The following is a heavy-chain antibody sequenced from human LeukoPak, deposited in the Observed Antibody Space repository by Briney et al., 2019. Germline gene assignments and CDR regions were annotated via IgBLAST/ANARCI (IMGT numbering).Heavy chain of an antibody. J-gene: IGHJ5*02. CDR3: ARAYSSGWYVPERYNWFDP. Sequence: SETLSLTCTVSGGSISSSSYYWGWIRQPPGKGLEWIGSIYYSGSTYYNPSLKSRVTISVDTSKNQFSLKLSSVTAADTAVYYCARAYSSGWYVPERYNWFDPWGQGTLVTVAS. V-gene: IGHV4-39*01. D-gene: IGHD6-19*01. CDR1: GGSISSSSYY. CDR2: IYYSGST.